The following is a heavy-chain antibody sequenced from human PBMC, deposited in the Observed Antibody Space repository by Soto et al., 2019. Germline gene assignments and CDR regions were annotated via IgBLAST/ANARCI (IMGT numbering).Heavy chain of an antibody. CDR2: SSGSGDST. V-gene: IGHV3-23*01. CDR1: GFIFTNYA. D-gene: IGHD3-22*01. J-gene: IGHJ4*02. CDR3: AKSPDSSGPDY. Sequence: EVQLLESGGGLVQPGGSLRLSCAASGFIFTNYAMNWVRQAPGKGLEWVSASSGSGDSTYYADSVKGRFTISRDNSKDTLYLQMNSLRAEDTAVYYCAKSPDSSGPDYWGQGTLVTVSS.